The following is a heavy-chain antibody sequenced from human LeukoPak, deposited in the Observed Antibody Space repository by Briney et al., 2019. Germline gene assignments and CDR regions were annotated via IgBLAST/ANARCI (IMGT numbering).Heavy chain of an antibody. Sequence: GGSLRLSCAASGFTFRSHDMSWVRQAPGKGLEWVSAISGSGGSTYYADSVKGRFTISRDNSKNTLYLQMNSLGAEDTAVYYCAKDWGYCSGGSCYNDYWGQGTLVTVSS. V-gene: IGHV3-23*01. CDR2: ISGSGGST. CDR3: AKDWGYCSGGSCYNDY. J-gene: IGHJ4*02. CDR1: GFTFRSHD. D-gene: IGHD2-15*01.